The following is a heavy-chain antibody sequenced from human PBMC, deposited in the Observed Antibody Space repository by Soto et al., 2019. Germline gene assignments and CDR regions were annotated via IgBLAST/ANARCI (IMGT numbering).Heavy chain of an antibody. CDR1: GGSITSPGRF. V-gene: IGHV4-31*03. CDR3: ARLNPHESADLDYGDYVWDLGSIDP. CDR2: IYHTGTT. Sequence: SETLSLTCTVSGGSITSPGRFWSWIRQHPGKGLEWIGKIYHTGTTDYNPSLKSRVSMRVDTSKNQISLKLNSLTAADTAVYFCARLNPHESADLDYGDYVWDLGSIDPWGQGTLVTVSS. J-gene: IGHJ5*02. D-gene: IGHD4-17*01.